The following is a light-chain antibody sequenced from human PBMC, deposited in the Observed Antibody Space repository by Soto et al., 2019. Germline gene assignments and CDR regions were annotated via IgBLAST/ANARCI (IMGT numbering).Light chain of an antibody. CDR1: SSNIGSNY. CDR2: DVF. V-gene: IGLV2-14*03. CDR3: SSYTSSSTLV. J-gene: IGLJ1*01. Sequence: QSVLTQPPSASGTPGQRVTISCSGSSSNIGSNYVYWYQQRPGKAPKLLIYDVFNRPSGVSNRFSGSRSDNTASLTISGLQAEDEADYYCSSYTSSSTLVFGTGTKVTVL.